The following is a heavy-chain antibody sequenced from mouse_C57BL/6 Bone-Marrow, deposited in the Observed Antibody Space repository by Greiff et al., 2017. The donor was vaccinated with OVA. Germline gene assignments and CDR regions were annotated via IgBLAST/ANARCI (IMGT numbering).Heavy chain of an antibody. V-gene: IGHV3-6*01. CDR1: GYSITSGYY. D-gene: IGHD2-3*01. Sequence: EVQLQQSGPGLVKPSQSLSLTCSVPGYSITSGYYWNWIRQFPGNKLEWMGYISYDGSNNYNPSLKNRISITRDTSKNQFFLKLNSVTTEDTATYYCAREGGYYSWFAYWGQGTLVTVSA. CDR2: ISYDGSN. CDR3: AREGGYYSWFAY. J-gene: IGHJ3*01.